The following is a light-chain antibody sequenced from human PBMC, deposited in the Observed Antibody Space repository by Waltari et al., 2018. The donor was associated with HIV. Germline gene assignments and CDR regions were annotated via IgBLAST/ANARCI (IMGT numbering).Light chain of an antibody. Sequence: QSALTQPRSVSGSPGQAVNISCTGTSSDVGGYKYVSWYQQHPGKAPRLVIYDVTERPSGLPDRFSGSKSGNTASLSSSGLQAADEADYYCCSYAGSSFSYAFGTGTRVSVL. CDR3: CSYAGSSFSYA. CDR1: SSDVGGYKY. V-gene: IGLV2-11*01. J-gene: IGLJ1*01. CDR2: DVT.